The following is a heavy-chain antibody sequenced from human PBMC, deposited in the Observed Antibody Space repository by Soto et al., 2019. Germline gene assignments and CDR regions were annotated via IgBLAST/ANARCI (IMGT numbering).Heavy chain of an antibody. V-gene: IGHV1-3*01. Sequence: GASVKVSCKASGYTFTSYAMHWVRQAPGQRLEWMGWINAGNGNTKYSQKFQGRVTITRDTSASTAYMELSSLRSEDTAVYYCARDQGHVGGTIFGVVTFEYYFDYWGQGTLVTVSS. CDR2: INAGNGNT. J-gene: IGHJ4*02. CDR1: GYTFTSYA. CDR3: ARDQGHVGGTIFGVVTFEYYFDY. D-gene: IGHD3-3*01.